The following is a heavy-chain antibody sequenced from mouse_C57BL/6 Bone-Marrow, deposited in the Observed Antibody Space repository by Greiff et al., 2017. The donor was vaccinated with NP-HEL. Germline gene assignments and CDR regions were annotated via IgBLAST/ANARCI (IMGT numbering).Heavy chain of an antibody. J-gene: IGHJ1*03. Sequence: VQLQQSGPELVKPGDSVKISCKASGYSFTGYFMNWVMQSHGKSLEWIGRINPYNGDTFYNQKFKGKATLTVDKSSSTAHMELRSLTSEDSAVYYCARNGYSSYWYFDVWGTGTTVTVSS. V-gene: IGHV1-20*01. CDR2: INPYNGDT. D-gene: IGHD2-3*01. CDR3: ARNGYSSYWYFDV. CDR1: GYSFTGYF.